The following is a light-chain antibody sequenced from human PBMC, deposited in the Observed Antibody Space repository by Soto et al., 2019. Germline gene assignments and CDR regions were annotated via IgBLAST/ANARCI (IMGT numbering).Light chain of an antibody. J-gene: IGLJ1*01. V-gene: IGLV2-14*01. Sequence: QSALTQPASVSGSPGQSITISCTGTSSDVGGYNYVSWYQQHPDKAPKLMIYEVSNRPSGVSNRFSGSKPGNTASLTISGLQAEDEADYYCSSYTSSSTRVFGTGTKVTVL. CDR2: EVS. CDR1: SSDVGGYNY. CDR3: SSYTSSSTRV.